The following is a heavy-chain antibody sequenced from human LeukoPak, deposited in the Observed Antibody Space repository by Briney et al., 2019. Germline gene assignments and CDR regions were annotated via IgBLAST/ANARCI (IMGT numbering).Heavy chain of an antibody. CDR2: IYYNGST. CDR3: APQSYGSGLFDY. D-gene: IGHD3-10*01. V-gene: IGHV4-39*01. CDR1: GGSISSSSYY. J-gene: IGHJ4*02. Sequence: SETLSLTCTVSGGSISSSSYYWGWIRQPPGKGLEWIGNIYYNGSTYYNPSLKSRVTISVDTSKNQFSLKLSSVTAADTAVYYCAPQSYGSGLFDYWGQGTLVTVSS.